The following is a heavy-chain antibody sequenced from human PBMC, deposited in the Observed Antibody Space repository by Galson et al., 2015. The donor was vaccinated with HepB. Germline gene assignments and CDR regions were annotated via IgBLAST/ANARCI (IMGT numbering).Heavy chain of an antibody. CDR2: INSDGSST. V-gene: IGHV3-74*01. Sequence: SLRLSCAASGFTFSSYWMHWVRQAPGKGLVWVSRINSDGSSTSYADSVKGRFTISRDNAKNTLYLQMNSLRAEDTAVYYCARAGHFYDSSGYHPAGWFDPWGQGTLVTVSS. CDR1: GFTFSSYW. D-gene: IGHD3-22*01. CDR3: ARAGHFYDSSGYHPAGWFDP. J-gene: IGHJ5*02.